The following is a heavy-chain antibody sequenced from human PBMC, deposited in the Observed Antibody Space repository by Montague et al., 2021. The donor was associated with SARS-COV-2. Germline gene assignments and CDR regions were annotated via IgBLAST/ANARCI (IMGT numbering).Heavy chain of an antibody. CDR3: ARDKAEYIVVVPAVPLAYGMDV. CDR1: GGSISSSSYY. D-gene: IGHD2-2*01. V-gene: IGHV4-39*07. J-gene: IGHJ6*02. CDR2: IYYSGST. Sequence: SETLSLTCTVSGGSISSSSYYWGWNRQPPGKGLEWIGSIYYSGSTYYNPSLKSQVTISVDTSKNQFSLKLSSVTAADTAVYYCARDKAEYIVVVPAVPLAYGMDVWGQGTTVTVSS.